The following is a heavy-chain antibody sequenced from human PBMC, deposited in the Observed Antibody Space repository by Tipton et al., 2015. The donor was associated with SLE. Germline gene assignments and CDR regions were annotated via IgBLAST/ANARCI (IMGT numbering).Heavy chain of an antibody. V-gene: IGHV4-34*01. Sequence: TLSLICAVYGGSFTSSSYYWAWIRQSPGKGVEWIGEINHRGSTNHNPSLKSRVTISVDTSKNQFSLKLSSVTAADTAVYYCARNLGPEWMATKRGYFDLWGRGTLVSVSS. CDR3: ARNLGPEWMATKRGYFDL. CDR1: GGSFTSSSYY. D-gene: IGHD5-24*01. J-gene: IGHJ2*01. CDR2: INHRGST.